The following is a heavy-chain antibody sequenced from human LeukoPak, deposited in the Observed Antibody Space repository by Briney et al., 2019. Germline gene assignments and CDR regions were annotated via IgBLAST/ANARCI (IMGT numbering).Heavy chain of an antibody. Sequence: SETLSLTCTVSGGSISSSSYYWGWIRQPPGKGLEWIGSIYYSGSTNYNPSLKSRVTISVDTSKNQFSLKLSSVTAADTAVYYCARMAHYPKYPNYYYYYMDVWGKGTTVTVSS. CDR1: GGSISSSSYY. CDR2: IYYSGST. D-gene: IGHD2-2*01. CDR3: ARMAHYPKYPNYYYYYMDV. J-gene: IGHJ6*03. V-gene: IGHV4-39*07.